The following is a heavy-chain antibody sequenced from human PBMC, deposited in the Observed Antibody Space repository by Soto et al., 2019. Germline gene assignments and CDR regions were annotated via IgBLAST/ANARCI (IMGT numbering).Heavy chain of an antibody. J-gene: IGHJ4*02. Sequence: PSETLSLTCTVSGGSISGYYWSWVRQPPGKRPEWIGYIYYSGNTYYNPSLKSRVTISVDRSKNQFSLKLSSVTAADTAVYYCARHFSVDYFDYWGQGALVTVSS. CDR1: GGSISGYY. CDR2: IYYSGNT. V-gene: IGHV4-59*04. CDR3: ARHFSVDYFDY.